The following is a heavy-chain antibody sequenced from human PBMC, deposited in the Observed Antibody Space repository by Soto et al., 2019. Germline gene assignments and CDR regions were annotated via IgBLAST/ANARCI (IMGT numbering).Heavy chain of an antibody. Sequence: GGSLRLSCAASGFTFSSYGMHWVRQAPGKGLEWVAVIWYDGSNKYYADSVKGRFTISRDNSKNTLYLQMNSLRAEDTAVYYCARESSSSSWSAFDIWGQGTMVTVSS. CDR3: ARESSSSSWSAFDI. CDR1: GFTFSSYG. CDR2: IWYDGSNK. V-gene: IGHV3-33*01. J-gene: IGHJ3*02. D-gene: IGHD6-13*01.